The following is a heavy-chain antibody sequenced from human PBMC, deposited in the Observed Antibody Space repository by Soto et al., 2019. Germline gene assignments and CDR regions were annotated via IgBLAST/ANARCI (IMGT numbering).Heavy chain of an antibody. Sequence: RGESLKISCKGSGYSFTSYWIGWVRQMPGKGLEWMGIIYPGDSDTRYSPSFQGQVTISADKPISPAYLQWSSLKASDTAMYYCGRQDTAYFDYWGQGTLVTVSS. CDR1: GYSFTSYW. V-gene: IGHV5-51*01. CDR3: GRQDTAYFDY. D-gene: IGHD2-21*02. CDR2: IYPGDSDT. J-gene: IGHJ4*02.